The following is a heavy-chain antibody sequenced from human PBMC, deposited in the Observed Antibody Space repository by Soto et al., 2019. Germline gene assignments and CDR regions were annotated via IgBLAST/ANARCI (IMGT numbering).Heavy chain of an antibody. V-gene: IGHV3-23*01. CDR2: ISGSGGST. D-gene: IGHD6-19*01. CDR3: GSRSSGWFFDY. CDR1: GFTFSSYA. J-gene: IGHJ4*02. Sequence: GGSLRLSCAASGFTFSSYAMSWFRQAPGKGLEWVSVISGSGGSTYYADSVKGRFTISRDNSKNTLYLQMNSLRAEDTAVYYCGSRSSGWFFDYWGQGTLVTVSS.